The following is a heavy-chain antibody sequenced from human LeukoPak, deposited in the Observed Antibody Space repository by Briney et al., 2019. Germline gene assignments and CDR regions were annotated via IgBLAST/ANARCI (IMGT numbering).Heavy chain of an antibody. D-gene: IGHD2-8*02. CDR2: ISGSGATT. CDR1: GFTFSTYA. J-gene: IGHJ6*04. CDR3: ARYCTGGSGFFQYGMDV. V-gene: IGHV3-23*01. Sequence: GWALRLSCAASGFTFSTYAMPWVRPAPGKGLEWVSAISGSGATTYCADSLKGRFTISIDNSKNTLFLQMNRLSAEDTAIYYCARYCTGGSGFFQYGMDVWGKGTTVTVSS.